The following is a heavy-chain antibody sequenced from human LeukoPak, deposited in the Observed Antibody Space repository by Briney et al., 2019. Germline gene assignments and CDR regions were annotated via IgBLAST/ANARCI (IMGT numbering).Heavy chain of an antibody. CDR1: GFTFSSYS. V-gene: IGHV3-23*01. Sequence: GGSLRLSCAASGFTFSSYSMSWFRQAPGKGLEWVSSISGSGDRTYYVDSVKGRFTISRDNSKNTLYLQMNSLRAEDTAVYYCAKGPQKSGWYLDYWGQGTLVTVSS. CDR3: AKGPQKSGWYLDY. D-gene: IGHD6-19*01. CDR2: ISGSGDRT. J-gene: IGHJ4*02.